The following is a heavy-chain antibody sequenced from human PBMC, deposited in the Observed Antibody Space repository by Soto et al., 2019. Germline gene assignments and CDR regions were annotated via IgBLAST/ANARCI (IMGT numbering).Heavy chain of an antibody. Sequence: QVQLVQSGAEVKKPGASVKVSCKASGYTFTGYYMHWVRQAPGQGLEWMGWINPNSGGTNYAQKFQGWVTMTRDTSISTAYMELSRMRSDDTAVYYCARARSYMYYDYIWGSYRHKGSFDYWGQGTLVTVSS. D-gene: IGHD3-16*02. CDR1: GYTFTGYY. J-gene: IGHJ4*02. V-gene: IGHV1-2*04. CDR3: ARARSYMYYDYIWGSYRHKGSFDY. CDR2: INPNSGGT.